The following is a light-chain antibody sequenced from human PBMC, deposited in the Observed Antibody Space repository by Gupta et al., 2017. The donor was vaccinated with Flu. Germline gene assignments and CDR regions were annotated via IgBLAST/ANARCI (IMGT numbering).Light chain of an antibody. V-gene: IGLV2-14*03. CDR1: SSVVGGYKY. Sequence: ITISCTETSSVVGGYKYVSWYQQHPGTAPKFIIYNVYNRPSGVSDRFSGSKSGNAASLTISGLQAEDEATYYCSTYSNSRTFVVFGGGTKLTVL. CDR3: STYSNSRTFVV. J-gene: IGLJ2*01. CDR2: NVY.